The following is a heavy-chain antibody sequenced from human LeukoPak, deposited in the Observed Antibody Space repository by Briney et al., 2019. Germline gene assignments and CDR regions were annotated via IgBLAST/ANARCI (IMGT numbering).Heavy chain of an antibody. CDR2: ISDSGGRT. J-gene: IGHJ4*02. Sequence: GSLRLSCAASGFTFSSYGMSWVRQAPGKGLEWVSAISDSGGRTFYADSVKGRFTISRDNSKNTLYLQINSLRAEDTAVYYCAKDSYDTSIWGQGTLVTVSA. CDR1: GFTFSSYG. CDR3: AKDSYDTSI. D-gene: IGHD3-22*01. V-gene: IGHV3-23*01.